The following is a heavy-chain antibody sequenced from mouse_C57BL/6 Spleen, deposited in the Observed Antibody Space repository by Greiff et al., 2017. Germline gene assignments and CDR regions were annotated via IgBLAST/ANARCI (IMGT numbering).Heavy chain of an antibody. CDR3: ARRRGANAYFDY. CDR1: GYTFTSYW. CDR2: IDPSDSYT. D-gene: IGHD3-1*01. V-gene: IGHV1-50*01. J-gene: IGHJ2*01. Sequence: VQLQQPGAELVKPGASVKLSCKASGYTFTSYWMQWVKQRPGQGLEWIGEIDPSDSYTNYNQKFKGKATLTVDTSSSTAYMQLSSLTSEDSAVYYCARRRGANAYFDYWGQGTTLTVSS.